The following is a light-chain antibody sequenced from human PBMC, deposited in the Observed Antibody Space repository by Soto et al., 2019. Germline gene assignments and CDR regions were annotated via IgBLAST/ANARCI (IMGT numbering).Light chain of an antibody. CDR2: GNS. CDR3: QSYDSSLSGWV. CDR1: SSNIGAGYD. J-gene: IGLJ3*02. Sequence: QSVLTQPPSVSGAPGQRVXISCTGSSSNIGAGYDVHWYQQLPGTAPKLLIYGNSNRPSGVPDRFSGSKSGTSASLAITGLQAEDEADYYCQSYDSSLSGWVFGGGTKLTVL. V-gene: IGLV1-40*01.